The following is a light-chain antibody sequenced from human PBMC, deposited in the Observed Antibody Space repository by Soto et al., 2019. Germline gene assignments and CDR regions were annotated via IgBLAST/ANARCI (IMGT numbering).Light chain of an antibody. CDR1: QSVTSSY. Sequence: EIVLTQSPGTLSLSPGERATLSCRATQSVTSSYFAWYQQKPGQAPRLLIYGVSSRATDIPDRFSGSGSGTDFTLTISRLEPEDFVVYYCQQYGTLPHTFGQGTKLEVK. J-gene: IGKJ2*01. CDR2: GVS. CDR3: QQYGTLPHT. V-gene: IGKV3-20*01.